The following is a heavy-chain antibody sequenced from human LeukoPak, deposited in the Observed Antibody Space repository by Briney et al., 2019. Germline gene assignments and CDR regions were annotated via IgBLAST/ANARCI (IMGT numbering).Heavy chain of an antibody. CDR2: IGPSDSYT. Sequence: GASLEISWKGSGYSFTSYWISWVRQLPGKGREWMGRIGPSDSYTNYSPSFQGHVTISADKPISTAYLQWSSLKASDTAMYYCARRAPICSGGSCYLWFDPWGQGTLVTVSS. CDR1: GYSFTSYW. D-gene: IGHD2-15*01. V-gene: IGHV5-10-1*01. J-gene: IGHJ5*02. CDR3: ARRAPICSGGSCYLWFDP.